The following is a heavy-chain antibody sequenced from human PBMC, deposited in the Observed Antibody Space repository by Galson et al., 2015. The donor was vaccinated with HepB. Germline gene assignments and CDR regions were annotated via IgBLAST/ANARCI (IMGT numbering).Heavy chain of an antibody. V-gene: IGHV3-53*01. CDR1: WLTVNSNF. Sequence: SHTLSPVPSWLTVNSNFSSWVRQTPWNGLERLLVIYSRGSTYYAASVKGRFTISRDNPKNTLFLRMTSLRAEDTAIYYGVGAGSSRGWYYFDYWGQGTLVTVSS. CDR2: IYSRGST. CDR3: VGAGSSRGWYYFDY. D-gene: IGHD6-19*01. J-gene: IGHJ4*02.